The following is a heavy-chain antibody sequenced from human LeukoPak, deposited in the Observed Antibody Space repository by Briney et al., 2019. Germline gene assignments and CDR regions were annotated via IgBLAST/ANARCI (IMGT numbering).Heavy chain of an antibody. D-gene: IGHD3-22*01. Sequence: GGSLRLSCAASGFTFSSYAMSWVRQAPGKGLEWVSAIGGSGGNTYYANSVKGRFTISRDNSKNTLYLQMNSLRAEDTAVYYCARVRDSSGYPAASSYWGQGTLVTVSS. CDR2: IGGSGGNT. CDR1: GFTFSSYA. CDR3: ARVRDSSGYPAASSY. J-gene: IGHJ4*02. V-gene: IGHV3-23*01.